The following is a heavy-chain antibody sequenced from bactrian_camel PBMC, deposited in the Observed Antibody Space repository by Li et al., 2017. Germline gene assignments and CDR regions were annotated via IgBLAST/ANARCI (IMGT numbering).Heavy chain of an antibody. D-gene: IGHD5*01. CDR3: VRDFGISVWVMSP. CDR2: INRAGDIT. V-gene: IGHV3S1*01. J-gene: IGHJ6*01. CDR1: GFTFSSYW. Sequence: HVQLVESGGGLVQPGGSLRLSCAASGFTFSSYWMYWVRQAPGKGLEWVSTINRAGDITYLPESLKGRFTISRDNAMNAMYLQMNSLKPEDTAVYYCVRDFGISVWVMSPWGQGTQVTVS.